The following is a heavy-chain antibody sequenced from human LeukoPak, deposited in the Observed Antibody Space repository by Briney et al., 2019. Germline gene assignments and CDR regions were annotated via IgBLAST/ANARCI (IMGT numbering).Heavy chain of an antibody. Sequence: ASVKASCKASGYTFTDYYMHWVRQAPGQGLEWMGWINPNSGGTNYAQKSKGRVTLTRDTSITTAYMELSSLRPDDTAVYYCARGSYSESSAYSPYSWGQGTLITVSS. CDR1: GYTFTDYY. D-gene: IGHD3-22*01. J-gene: IGHJ4*02. CDR2: INPNSGGT. CDR3: ARGSYSESSAYSPYS. V-gene: IGHV1-2*02.